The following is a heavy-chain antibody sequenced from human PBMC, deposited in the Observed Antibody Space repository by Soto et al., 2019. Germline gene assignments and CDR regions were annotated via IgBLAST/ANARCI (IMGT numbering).Heavy chain of an antibody. D-gene: IGHD5-12*01. CDR1: GGSISSSSYY. CDR3: ARVRVATIRSSFDY. V-gene: IGHV4-39*01. CDR2: IYYSGST. Sequence: SETLSLTCTVSGGSISSSSYYWGWIRQPPGKGLEWIGSIYYSGSTYYNPSLKSRVTISVDTSKNQFSLKLSSVTAADTSVYYCARVRVATIRSSFDYWGQGTLVTV. J-gene: IGHJ4*02.